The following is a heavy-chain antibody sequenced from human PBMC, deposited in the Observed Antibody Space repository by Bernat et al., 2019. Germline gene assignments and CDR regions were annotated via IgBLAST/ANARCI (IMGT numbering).Heavy chain of an antibody. CDR2: TYHRSKWYN. CDR1: GDSVPSNSAA. V-gene: IGHV6-1*01. CDR3: ARDRIIWFGELSLDY. J-gene: IGHJ4*02. D-gene: IGHD3-10*01. Sequence: VQLQQPGSGLVKPSQTLPLTCAISGDSVPSNSAAWNWIRQSPSRGLEWLGRTYHRSKWYNDYAVAVKSRITVNPDTTKNQFSLQLNSVTPEDTAVYYCARDRIIWFGELSLDYWGQGTLVTVSS.